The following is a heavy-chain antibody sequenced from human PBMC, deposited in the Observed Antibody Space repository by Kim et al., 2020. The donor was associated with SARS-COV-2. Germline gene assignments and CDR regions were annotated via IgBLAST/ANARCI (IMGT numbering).Heavy chain of an antibody. CDR3: ASMATIGDYFDY. Sequence: AQKFQGRVTITADESTSTVYMDLSSLMSDDTALYYCASMATIGDYFDYWGQGSLVTVSS. D-gene: IGHD5-12*01. J-gene: IGHJ4*02. V-gene: IGHV1-69*01.